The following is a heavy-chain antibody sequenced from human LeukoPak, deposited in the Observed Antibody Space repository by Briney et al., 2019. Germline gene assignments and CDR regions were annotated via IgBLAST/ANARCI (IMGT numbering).Heavy chain of an antibody. V-gene: IGHV5-51*01. D-gene: IGHD4-17*01. CDR1: GYSFTTYW. CDR2: IYPGDSDT. J-gene: IGHJ4*02. Sequence: GESLKISCKGSGYSFTTYWIGWVRQMPGKGLEWMGIIYPGDSDTRYSPSYQGQVTISADKSISTAYLQWSSLKASDTAIYYCARQYGASTLDYWGPGTLVTVSS. CDR3: ARQYGASTLDY.